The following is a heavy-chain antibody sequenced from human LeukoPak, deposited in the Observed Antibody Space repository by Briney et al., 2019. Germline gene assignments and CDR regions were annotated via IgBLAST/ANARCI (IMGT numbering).Heavy chain of an antibody. CDR2: IYYSVNT. V-gene: IGHV4-59*01. D-gene: IGHD6-19*01. Sequence: SETLSLTCSVSGDSISSYSWSWIRQPPGKGLEWIGYIYYSVNTNYNPSLKSRVTISVDTSKNQFSLKLSSVTAADTAVYYCASIMEGYNSGWYWFDPWGQGTLVTVSS. CDR1: GDSISSYS. J-gene: IGHJ5*02. CDR3: ASIMEGYNSGWYWFDP.